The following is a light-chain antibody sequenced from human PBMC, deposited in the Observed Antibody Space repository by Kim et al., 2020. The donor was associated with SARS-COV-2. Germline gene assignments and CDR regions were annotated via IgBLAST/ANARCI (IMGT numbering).Light chain of an antibody. Sequence: PGERATSSCRASRSVSSYLAWYQQKPGQAPRLLIYDASNRATGIPARFSGSGSGTDFTLTISSLEPEDFAVYYCQQRSNWPPLTFGGGTKVDIK. J-gene: IGKJ4*01. V-gene: IGKV3-11*01. CDR2: DAS. CDR3: QQRSNWPPLT. CDR1: RSVSSY.